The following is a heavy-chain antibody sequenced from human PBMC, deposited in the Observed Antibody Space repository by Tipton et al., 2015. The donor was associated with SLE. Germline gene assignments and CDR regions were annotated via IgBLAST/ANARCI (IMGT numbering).Heavy chain of an antibody. CDR3: ARHPGGSGWYGMDV. V-gene: IGHV4-59*08. D-gene: IGHD6-19*01. CDR1: GGSISSYY. CDR2: IYYSGST. J-gene: IGHJ6*02. Sequence: TLSLTCTVSGGSISSYYWSWIRQPPGKGLEWIGYIYYSGSTNYNPSLKSRVTISVDTSKNHFSLKLSSVTAADTAVYYCARHPGGSGWYGMDVWGQGTTVTVSS.